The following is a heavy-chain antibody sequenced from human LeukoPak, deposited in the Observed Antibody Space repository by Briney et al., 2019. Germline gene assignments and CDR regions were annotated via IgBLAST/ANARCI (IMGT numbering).Heavy chain of an antibody. CDR3: ASRPYYYDSSGSNDAFDM. V-gene: IGHV1-2*02. CDR2: INSNSGGT. Sequence: ASVKVSCKASGYTFTAYYLHWVRQAPGRGLEWMGWINSNSGGTNYAQNFQGRVTMTRDTSISTAYMELSGLRSDDTAVYYCASRPYYYDSSGSNDAFDMWGQGTMVTVSS. J-gene: IGHJ3*02. D-gene: IGHD3-22*01. CDR1: GYTFTAYY.